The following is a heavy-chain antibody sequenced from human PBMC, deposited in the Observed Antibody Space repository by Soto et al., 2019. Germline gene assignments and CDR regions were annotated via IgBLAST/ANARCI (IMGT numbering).Heavy chain of an antibody. CDR1: GYTFTGYY. Sequence: QVQLVQSGAEVKKPGASVKVSCKASGYTFTGYYMHWVRQAPGQGLEWMGWINPNSGGTNYAQKVQGRVTMTRDTSISTAYMELSRLRSDDTAVYYCARGGVDTAMDGDYWGQGTLVTVSS. CDR2: INPNSGGT. CDR3: ARGGVDTAMDGDY. J-gene: IGHJ4*02. D-gene: IGHD5-18*01. V-gene: IGHV1-2*02.